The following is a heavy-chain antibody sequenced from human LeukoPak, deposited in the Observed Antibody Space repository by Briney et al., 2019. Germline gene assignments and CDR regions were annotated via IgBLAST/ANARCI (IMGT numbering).Heavy chain of an antibody. CDR3: APLGSPLDY. Sequence: GGSLRLSCAASGFTFSNHWMHWVRQAPGKGLMWVSRINRDGSRTDYADSVKGRFTISRDDAKNTLYLQVNSLRAEDTAVYYCAPLGSPLDYWGQGTLVTVSS. V-gene: IGHV3-74*01. CDR2: INRDGSRT. J-gene: IGHJ4*02. D-gene: IGHD1-26*01. CDR1: GFTFSNHW.